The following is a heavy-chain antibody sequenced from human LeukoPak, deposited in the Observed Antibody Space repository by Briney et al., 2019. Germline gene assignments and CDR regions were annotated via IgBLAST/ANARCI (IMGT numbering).Heavy chain of an antibody. CDR2: ISGSGGST. CDR1: GFTFSSYA. V-gene: IGHV3-23*01. D-gene: IGHD1-7*01. CDR3: ARVGDQYNWNYAFFDY. Sequence: QAGGSLRLSCAASGFTFSSYAMSWVRQAPGKGLEWVSAISGSGGSTYYADSVKGRFTISRDNSQNPLYLQMNSLRAEDTAVYYCARVGDQYNWNYAFFDYWGQGTLVTISS. J-gene: IGHJ4*02.